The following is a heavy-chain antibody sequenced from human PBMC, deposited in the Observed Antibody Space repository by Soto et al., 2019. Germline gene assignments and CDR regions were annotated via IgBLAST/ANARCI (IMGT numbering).Heavy chain of an antibody. CDR1: GFTVSSNY. V-gene: IGHV3-66*01. CDR2: IYSGGST. D-gene: IGHD1-1*01. CDR3: ARDHTGTTGWFDP. J-gene: IGHJ5*02. Sequence: EVQLVESGGGLVQPGGSLRLSCAASGFTVSSNYMSWVRQAPGKGLEWVSVIYSGGSTYYADSVKGRFTISRDNSKNTLYLQINSLRAEDTAVYYCARDHTGTTGWFDPWGQGTLVTVSS.